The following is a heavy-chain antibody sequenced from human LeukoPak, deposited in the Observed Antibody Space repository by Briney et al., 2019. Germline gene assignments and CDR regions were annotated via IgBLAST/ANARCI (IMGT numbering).Heavy chain of an antibody. CDR3: AATPCGGSCYDYYYGMDV. V-gene: IGHV1-58*01. Sequence: GAPVKVSCKASGFTFTSSAVQWVRQARGQRLEWIGWIVVGSGNTNYAQKFQERVTITRDMSTSTAYMELSSLRSEDTAVYYCAATPCGGSCYDYYYGMDVWGQGTTVTVSS. CDR1: GFTFTSSA. J-gene: IGHJ6*02. D-gene: IGHD2-15*01. CDR2: IVVGSGNT.